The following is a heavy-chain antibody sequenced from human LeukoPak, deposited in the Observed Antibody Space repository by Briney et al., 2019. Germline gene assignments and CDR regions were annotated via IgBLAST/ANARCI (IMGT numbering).Heavy chain of an antibody. Sequence: ASVKVSCKASGYTFTGYYMHWVRQAPGQGLEWMGWINPNSGGTNYAQKFQGRVTMTRDTSISTAYMELSRLRSNDTAVYYCARDSYYDFWSGYYTAEYYYYYGMDVWGQGTTVTVSS. CDR2: INPNSGGT. D-gene: IGHD3-3*01. V-gene: IGHV1-2*02. CDR3: ARDSYYDFWSGYYTAEYYYYYGMDV. CDR1: GYTFTGYY. J-gene: IGHJ6*02.